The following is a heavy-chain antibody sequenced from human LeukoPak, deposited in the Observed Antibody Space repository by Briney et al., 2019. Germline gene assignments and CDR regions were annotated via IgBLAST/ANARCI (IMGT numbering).Heavy chain of an antibody. CDR3: AKDPNEIAAAGPFDY. J-gene: IGHJ4*02. Sequence: PGGSLRLSCAACGWTFDEYAMHGVGQAPGKGVEGVSGISWNSGSIGYADSVKGPFTISRDNAKNSLYLQMNSLRAEDTALYYCAKDPNEIAAAGPFDYWGQGTLVTVSS. CDR1: GWTFDEYA. V-gene: IGHV3-9*01. D-gene: IGHD6-13*01. CDR2: ISWNSGSI.